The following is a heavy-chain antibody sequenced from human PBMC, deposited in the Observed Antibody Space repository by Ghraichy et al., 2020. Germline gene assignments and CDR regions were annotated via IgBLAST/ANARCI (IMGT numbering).Heavy chain of an antibody. Sequence: GGSLRLSCVGSGFTFSSYSMNWVRQSPGKGLEWVSYITSSSRFISYADSVKGRFTISRDNAQNSLYLQMNSLRDEDTAVYYCARASTVVRFYYYDAMDVWGQGTTVTVSS. D-gene: IGHD4-23*01. CDR1: GFTFSSYS. J-gene: IGHJ6*02. CDR2: ITSSSRFI. CDR3: ARASTVVRFYYYDAMDV. V-gene: IGHV3-48*02.